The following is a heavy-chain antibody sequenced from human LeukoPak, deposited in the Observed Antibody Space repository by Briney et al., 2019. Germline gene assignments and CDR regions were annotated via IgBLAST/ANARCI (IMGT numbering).Heavy chain of an antibody. J-gene: IGHJ6*03. CDR2: ISTISYI. CDR1: GLTFSSYS. Sequence: GGSLRLSCAASGLTFSSYSMYWVSQAPGKGREWVPSISTISYIYYADSVNGRCTISRDNARYSLYMQMNSLRAVHTTVYNYPRGHREMDTRNYYYMDVWGKGTTVTVSS. D-gene: IGHD5-24*01. CDR3: PRGHREMDTRNYYYMDV. V-gene: IGHV3-21*01.